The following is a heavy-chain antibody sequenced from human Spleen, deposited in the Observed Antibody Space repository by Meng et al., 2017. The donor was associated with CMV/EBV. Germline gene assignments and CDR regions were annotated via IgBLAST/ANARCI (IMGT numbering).Heavy chain of an antibody. Sequence: SETLSLTCDVYGGTFSGYFLTWIRKPPGKGLEWIGENTERGRTNYNPSLKSRVIISVDRSKNQFSLKLSSVTAADTAVYYCARDWESAGVVPAAMADYYYGMDVWGQGTTVTVSS. CDR2: NTERGRT. CDR1: GGTFSGYF. CDR3: ARDWESAGVVPAAMADYYYGMDV. J-gene: IGHJ6*02. V-gene: IGHV4-34*01. D-gene: IGHD2-2*01.